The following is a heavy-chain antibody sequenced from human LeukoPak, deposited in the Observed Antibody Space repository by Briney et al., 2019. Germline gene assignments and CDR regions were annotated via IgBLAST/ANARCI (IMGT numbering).Heavy chain of an antibody. CDR1: GYTFTSYG. J-gene: IGHJ4*02. D-gene: IGHD3-16*02. CDR2: ISAYNGNT. V-gene: IGHV1-18*01. Sequence: ASVKVSCKASGYTFTSYGISWVRQAPGQGLEWMGWISAYNGNTNYAQKLQGRVTMTTDTSTSTAYMELRSLRSDDTAVYYCARGEKYYGYVWGSYRLQIFDYWGQGTLVTVSS. CDR3: ARGEKYYGYVWGSYRLQIFDY.